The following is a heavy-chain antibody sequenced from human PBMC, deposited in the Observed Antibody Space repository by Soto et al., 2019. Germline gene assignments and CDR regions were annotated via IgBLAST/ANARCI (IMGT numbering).Heavy chain of an antibody. CDR3: ARGQAVAAPNYHHYLMAV. Sequence: ASVKVSCKASGGTFSSYAISWVRQAPGHGLEWMGGIIPIFGTANYAQKFQGRVTITADESTSTAYMELSSLRSEDTAVYYCARGQAVAAPNYHHYLMAVRGQGTTVTVSS. CDR2: IIPIFGTA. J-gene: IGHJ6*02. D-gene: IGHD6-19*01. V-gene: IGHV1-69*13. CDR1: GGTFSSYA.